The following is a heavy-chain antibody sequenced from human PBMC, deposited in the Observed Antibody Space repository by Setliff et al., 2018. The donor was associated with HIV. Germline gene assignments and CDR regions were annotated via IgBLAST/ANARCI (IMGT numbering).Heavy chain of an antibody. V-gene: IGHV4-39*01. D-gene: IGHD6-19*01. CDR3: ARLGRGIAVAGTRIDY. J-gene: IGHJ4*02. Sequence: PSETLSLTCTVSGGSISSSSHYWGWIRQSPGKGLEWIGSIYYSGSTYYNSSLKSRVTIFVDTSKNQLSLKLRSVTAADTAVYYCARLGRGIAVAGTRIDYWGQGTPVTVSS. CDR2: IYYSGST. CDR1: GGSISSSSHY.